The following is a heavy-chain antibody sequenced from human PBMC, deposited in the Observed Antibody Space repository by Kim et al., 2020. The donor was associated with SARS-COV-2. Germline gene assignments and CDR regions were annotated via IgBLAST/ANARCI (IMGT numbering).Heavy chain of an antibody. D-gene: IGHD2-15*01. CDR1: GGSISSYY. CDR2: IYYSGST. V-gene: IGHV4-59*13. CDR3: ARSINWGYCSGGSCYPNWFDP. J-gene: IGHJ5*02. Sequence: SETLSLTCTVSGGSISSYYWSWIRQPPGKGLEWIGYIYYSGSTNYNPSLKSRVTISVDTSKNQFSLKLSSVTAADTAVYYCARSINWGYCSGGSCYPNWFDPWGQGTLVTVSS.